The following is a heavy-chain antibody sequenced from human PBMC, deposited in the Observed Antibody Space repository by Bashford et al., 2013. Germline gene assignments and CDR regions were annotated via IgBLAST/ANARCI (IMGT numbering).Heavy chain of an antibody. Sequence: SVKVSCKASEAPSAAMLSAGCDRPLDKGLSGWRDHPYLGTANYAQKFQGRVTITADESTSTAYMELSSLRSEDTAVYYCASSHGYCSGGSCYPGDAFDIWGQGTMVTVSS. CDR3: ASSHGYCSGGSCYPGDAFDI. CDR2: HPYLGTA. J-gene: IGHJ3*02. CDR1: EAPSAAML. V-gene: IGHV1-69*13. D-gene: IGHD2-15*01.